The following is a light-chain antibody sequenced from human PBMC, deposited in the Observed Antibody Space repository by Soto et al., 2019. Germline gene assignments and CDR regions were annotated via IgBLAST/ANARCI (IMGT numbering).Light chain of an antibody. V-gene: IGLV1-44*01. CDR2: KIN. CDR1: SSNIGSNS. Sequence: QSVLTQIHSVSGTPGQRVTISCSGGSSNIGSNSVHWYQQLPGSAPKLLIYKINERPSGVPDRFSGSKSGTSASLATSGLQSVDEADYYCAAYDDRLDGQVFGTGTKVTVL. CDR3: AAYDDRLDGQV. J-gene: IGLJ1*01.